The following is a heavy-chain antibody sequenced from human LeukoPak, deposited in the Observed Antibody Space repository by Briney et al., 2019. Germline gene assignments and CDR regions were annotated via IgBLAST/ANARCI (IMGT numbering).Heavy chain of an antibody. CDR3: ARDEVTYYYMDV. CDR2: INPNSGGT. D-gene: IGHD3-10*01. V-gene: IGHV1-2*02. J-gene: IGHJ6*03. CDR1: GYTFTGYY. Sequence: ASVKVSCKASGYTFTGYYMHWVRQAPGQGLEWMGWINPNSGGTNYAQKFQGRVTITADKSTSTAYMELSSLRSEDTAVYYCARDEVTYYYMDVWGKGTTVTVSS.